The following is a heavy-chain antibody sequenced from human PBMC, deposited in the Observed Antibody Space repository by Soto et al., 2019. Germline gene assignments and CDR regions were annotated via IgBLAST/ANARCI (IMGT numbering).Heavy chain of an antibody. CDR2: IIPSGHNT. J-gene: IGHJ4*02. CDR1: GCTFSSYV. V-gene: IGHV3-23*01. CDR3: AKHRAGNYFDY. Sequence: HPXGCLLLACSASGCTFSSYVMSWVRQAPGKGLEWVSVIIPSGHNTFYADSVKGRFTISSDNSKSTLYLQMNSLRAEDTAVYHCAKHRAGNYFDYWGQGTLVTVYS.